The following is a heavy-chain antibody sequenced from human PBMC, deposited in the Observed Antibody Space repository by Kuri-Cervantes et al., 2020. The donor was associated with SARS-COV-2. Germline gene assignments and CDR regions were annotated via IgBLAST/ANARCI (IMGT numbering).Heavy chain of an antibody. CDR2: INAGNGNT. Sequence: ASAKVSCKASGYTFTSYAMHWVRQAPGQRLEWMGWINAGNGNTKYSQKFQGRVTITRDTSASTAYMELSSLRSEDTAVYYCARDGGIAAADYYYYYGMDVWGQGTTVTVSS. D-gene: IGHD6-13*01. CDR3: ARDGGIAAADYYYYYGMDV. CDR1: GYTFTSYA. V-gene: IGHV1-3*01. J-gene: IGHJ6*02.